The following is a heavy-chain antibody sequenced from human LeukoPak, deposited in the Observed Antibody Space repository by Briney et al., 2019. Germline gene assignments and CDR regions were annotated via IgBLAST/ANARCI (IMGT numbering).Heavy chain of an antibody. D-gene: IGHD6-19*01. CDR3: AREAYSSGYYYGMDV. J-gene: IGHJ6*02. CDR1: GGSFSGYY. Sequence: PSETLSLTCAVYGGSFSGYYWSWIRQPPGKGLELIGEINHSGSTNYNPSLKSRVAISVDTSKNQFSLKLSSVTAADTAVYYCAREAYSSGYYYGMDVWGQGTTVTVSS. V-gene: IGHV4-34*01. CDR2: INHSGST.